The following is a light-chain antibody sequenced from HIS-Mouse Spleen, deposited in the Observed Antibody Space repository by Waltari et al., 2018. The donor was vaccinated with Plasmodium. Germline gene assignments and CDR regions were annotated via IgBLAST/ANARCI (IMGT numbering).Light chain of an antibody. CDR2: AAS. V-gene: IGKV1-39*01. CDR3: QQSYSTPGT. Sequence: EIQMTKSPSSLSASVGDRVTITCRASKSISSYLNWYQQKPGKAPKLLIYAASSLQSGGPSRFSGSGSGTDFTLTISSLQPEDFATYYCQQSYSTPGTFGGGTKVEIK. J-gene: IGKJ4*01. CDR1: KSISSY.